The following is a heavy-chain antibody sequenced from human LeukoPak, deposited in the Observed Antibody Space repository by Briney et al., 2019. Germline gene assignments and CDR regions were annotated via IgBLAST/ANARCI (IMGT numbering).Heavy chain of an antibody. CDR3: AKASNLRFLEWLSDY. CDR1: GFTFSSYA. J-gene: IGHJ4*02. D-gene: IGHD3-3*01. CDR2: ISGSGGST. V-gene: IGHV3-23*01. Sequence: GGSLRLSCAASGFTFSSYAMSWVRQAPGKGLEGVSAISGSGGSTYYADSVKGRFTISRDNSKNTLYLQMNSLRAEDTAVYYCAKASNLRFLEWLSDYWGQGTLVTVSS.